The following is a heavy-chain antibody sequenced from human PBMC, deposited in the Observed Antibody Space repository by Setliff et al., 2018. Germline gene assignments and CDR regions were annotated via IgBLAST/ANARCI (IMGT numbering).Heavy chain of an antibody. CDR2: IYYTGST. CDR3: ARSGYSSGWSNY. D-gene: IGHD6-19*01. V-gene: IGHV4-59*01. J-gene: IGHJ4*02. Sequence: PSETLSLTCTVSGGSISSYYWSWIRQPPGKGLEWIGYIYYTGSTSYNPSLKSRVTISVDTSKNQFSLNLTSVTAADTAVYYCARSGYSSGWSNYWGQGMLVTVSS. CDR1: GGSISSYY.